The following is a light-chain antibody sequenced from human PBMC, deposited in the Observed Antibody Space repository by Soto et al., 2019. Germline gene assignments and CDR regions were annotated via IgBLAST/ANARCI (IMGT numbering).Light chain of an antibody. J-gene: IGKJ1*01. Sequence: EIVLTQSPGTLSLSPGERATLSCRTSQSVSSTYLAWYQQKPGQAPRLLIYGASSRATVIPDRFSGSGSGTDFTLTISRLEPEDFAVYYCQQYGRSWWTFGQGTKVEIK. V-gene: IGKV3-20*01. CDR3: QQYGRSWWT. CDR1: QSVSSTY. CDR2: GAS.